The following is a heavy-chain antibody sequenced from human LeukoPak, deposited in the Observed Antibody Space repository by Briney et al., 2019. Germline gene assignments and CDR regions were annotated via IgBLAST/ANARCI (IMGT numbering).Heavy chain of an antibody. J-gene: IGHJ4*02. CDR1: GFTFSSYA. CDR3: AKDPFSHGSGWYGVDY. V-gene: IGHV3-23*01. Sequence: TGGSLRLSCAASGFTFSSYAMSWVRQAPGKGLEWVSTISNSGGSTDYADSVKGGFTISRDNSKNTLYLQMNSLRAEDTAVYYCAKDPFSHGSGWYGVDYWGQGTLVTVSS. D-gene: IGHD6-19*01. CDR2: ISNSGGST.